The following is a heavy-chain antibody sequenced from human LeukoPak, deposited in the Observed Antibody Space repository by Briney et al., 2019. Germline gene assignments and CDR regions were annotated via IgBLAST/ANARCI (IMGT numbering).Heavy chain of an antibody. Sequence: SETLSLTCTVSGGSIRSYYWSWIWQPPGKGLEWIGYIYYSGSTNNNPSLKSRVTISVDTSKNQFSLKLSSVTAADTAVYYCARGVPPYYYDSSGYYPFDYWGQGTLVTVSS. CDR3: ARGVPPYYYDSSGYYPFDY. J-gene: IGHJ4*02. CDR1: GGSIRSYY. CDR2: IYYSGST. V-gene: IGHV4-59*01. D-gene: IGHD3-22*01.